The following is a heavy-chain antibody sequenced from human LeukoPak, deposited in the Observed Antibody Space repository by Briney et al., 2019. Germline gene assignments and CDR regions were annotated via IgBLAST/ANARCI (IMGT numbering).Heavy chain of an antibody. D-gene: IGHD3-10*01. CDR2: IYYSGST. Sequence: PSETLSLTCTVSGGSISSGGYYWSWIRQHPGKGLEWIGYIYYSGSTYYNPSLKSRVTISVDTSKNQFSLKLSPVTAADTAVYYCARAFFGASDGNWFDPWGQGTLVTVSS. CDR1: GGSISSGGYY. J-gene: IGHJ5*02. CDR3: ARAFFGASDGNWFDP. V-gene: IGHV4-31*03.